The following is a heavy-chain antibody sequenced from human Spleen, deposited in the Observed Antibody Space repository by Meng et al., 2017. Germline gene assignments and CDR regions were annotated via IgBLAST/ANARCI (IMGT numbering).Heavy chain of an antibody. CDR2: IGWNSGRI. D-gene: IGHD6-19*01. CDR3: AKETFSGWFYDAFDM. CDR1: GFTFDDYA. V-gene: IGHV3-9*01. Sequence: GGSLRLSCAASGFTFDDYAMHWVRQAPGKGLEWVSGIGWNSGRIGYADSVKGRFTMSRDNTKSSLYLQMNSLRPEDTALYYCAKETFSGWFYDAFDMWGQGTMVTVSS. J-gene: IGHJ3*02.